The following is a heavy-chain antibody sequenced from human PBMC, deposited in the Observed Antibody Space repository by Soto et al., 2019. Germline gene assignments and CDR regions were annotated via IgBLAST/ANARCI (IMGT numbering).Heavy chain of an antibody. J-gene: IGHJ6*02. Sequence: GGSLRLSCAASGFTFSSYGMHWVRQAPGKGLEWVAVIWYDGSNKYYADSVKGRFTISRDNSKNTLYLQMNSLKTEDTAVYYCTTDRFDYGERYSYYYAMDVWGQGTTVTVSS. V-gene: IGHV3-33*01. CDR1: GFTFSSYG. CDR3: TTDRFDYGERYSYYYAMDV. CDR2: IWYDGSNK. D-gene: IGHD4-17*01.